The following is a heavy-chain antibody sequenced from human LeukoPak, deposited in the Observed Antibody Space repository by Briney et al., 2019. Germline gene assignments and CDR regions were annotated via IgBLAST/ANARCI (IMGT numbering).Heavy chain of an antibody. CDR3: ARGSYGDYEY. Sequence: GGSLRLSCAASGFTFSSYTMNWVRQAPGKGLEWVSSISPDSKYIYYVDSVKGRFTISRDNARNSLFLQMNSLRAEDTAVYYCARGSYGDYEYWGQGTLVTVSS. V-gene: IGHV3-21*01. J-gene: IGHJ4*02. D-gene: IGHD4-17*01. CDR2: ISPDSKYI. CDR1: GFTFSSYT.